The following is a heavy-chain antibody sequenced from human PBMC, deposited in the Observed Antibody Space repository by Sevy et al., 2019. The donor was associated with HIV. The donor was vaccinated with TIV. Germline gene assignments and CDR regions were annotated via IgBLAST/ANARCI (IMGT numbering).Heavy chain of an antibody. CDR2: IGSSSLYT. J-gene: IGHJ6*02. V-gene: IGHV3-21*06. CDR3: ARGPIFQLARAAYYNYGMDV. Sequence: GGSLRLSCVASGFSFNSYTMNWVRQAPGKGLEWVSSIGSSSLYTFYSDSVKGRFTISRDNDKNSLFLQMNSLTAEDTALYYCARGPIFQLARAAYYNYGMDVWGQGTTVTVSS. CDR1: GFSFNSYT. D-gene: IGHD3-9*01.